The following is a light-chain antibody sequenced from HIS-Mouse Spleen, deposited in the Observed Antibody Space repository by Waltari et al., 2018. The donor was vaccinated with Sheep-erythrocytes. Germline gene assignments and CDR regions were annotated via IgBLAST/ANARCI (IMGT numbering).Light chain of an antibody. CDR3: QQYYSYLT. CDR2: AAS. Sequence: IQMTQSPSSLSASVGDRVTITCRASQGISSYLAWYQQKPGKAPKLLIYAASTLQSGVPSRFSGSGSGTDFTLTISCLQSEDFATYYCQQYYSYLTFGPGTKVDIK. J-gene: IGKJ3*01. V-gene: IGKV1-8*01. CDR1: QGISSY.